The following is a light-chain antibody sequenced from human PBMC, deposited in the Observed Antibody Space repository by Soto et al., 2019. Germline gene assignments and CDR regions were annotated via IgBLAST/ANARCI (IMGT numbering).Light chain of an antibody. CDR1: SSDIGGYNY. Sequence: QSALTQPAAVSGSPGQSITISCSGSSSDIGGYNYVSWYQQEPGKAPKLMIYDVFNRPSGVSNRFSASKSGNTASLTISGLQAEDEADYYCSSYTSETTFVFGTGTKVTVL. CDR2: DVF. CDR3: SSYTSETTFV. V-gene: IGLV2-14*01. J-gene: IGLJ1*01.